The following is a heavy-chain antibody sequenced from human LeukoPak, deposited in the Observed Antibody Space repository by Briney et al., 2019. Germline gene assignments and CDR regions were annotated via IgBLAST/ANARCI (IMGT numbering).Heavy chain of an antibody. J-gene: IGHJ4*02. V-gene: IGHV4-39*01. Sequence: SETLSLTCTVSGGSISISSYYWGWIRQPPGKGLEWIGSIYYSGSTYYNPSLKSRVTISVDTSKNQFSLKLSSVTAADTAVYYCARQLGYCSSTSSYADKVDYWGQGTLVTVSS. CDR3: ARQLGYCSSTSSYADKVDY. CDR1: GGSISISSYY. D-gene: IGHD2-2*01. CDR2: IYYSGST.